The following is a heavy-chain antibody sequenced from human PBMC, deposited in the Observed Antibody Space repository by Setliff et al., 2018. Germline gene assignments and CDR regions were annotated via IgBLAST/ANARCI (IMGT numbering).Heavy chain of an antibody. V-gene: IGHV4-39*07. CDR1: NGSVSTTRHY. CDR2: VYYSGYT. J-gene: IGHJ1*01. CDR3: ARVDFTMLQGVLGH. D-gene: IGHD3-10*01. Sequence: PSETLSLTCAVSNGSVSTTRHYWGWVRQPPGKGLEWIGSVYYSGYTYYSPSLESRVAISVDTSKNQFSLKVDSVTAADTAVYYCARVDFTMLQGVLGHWGQGTLVTVSS.